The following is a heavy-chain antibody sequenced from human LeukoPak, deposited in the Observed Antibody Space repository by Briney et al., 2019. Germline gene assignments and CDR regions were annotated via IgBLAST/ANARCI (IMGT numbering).Heavy chain of an antibody. CDR2: INSDGSST. D-gene: IGHD2/OR15-2a*01. CDR3: ARGRGTIYMFDY. J-gene: IGHJ4*02. V-gene: IGHV3-74*01. CDR1: GFTFNRYW. Sequence: GSLRLSCAASGFTFNRYWMHWVRQVPGKGLVWVSCINSDGSSTTYADSVKGRFTISRDNARNTLYLQMNSLRAEDTAVYYCARGRGTIYMFDYWGQGTLVTVSS.